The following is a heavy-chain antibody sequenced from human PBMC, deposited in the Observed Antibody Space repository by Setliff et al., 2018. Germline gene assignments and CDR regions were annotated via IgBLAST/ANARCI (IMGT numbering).Heavy chain of an antibody. Sequence: SETLSLTCTVSGDSISSGTYYWGWIRQPPGKGLEWIGSGYYSGHTYYNPSLKSRVAMSVDKAKNQFSLNLRSVSAADTAMYYCVTIRDRQGPYIYSYYMDVWGEGTTVTVSS. CDR3: VTIRDRQGPYIYSYYMDV. CDR1: GDSISSGTYY. J-gene: IGHJ6*03. V-gene: IGHV4-39*01. CDR2: GYYSGHT. D-gene: IGHD2-21*01.